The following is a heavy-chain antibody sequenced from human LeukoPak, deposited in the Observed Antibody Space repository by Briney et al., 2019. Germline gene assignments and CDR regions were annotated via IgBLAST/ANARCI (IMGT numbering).Heavy chain of an antibody. CDR1: GGSINRSNYY. Sequence: SQTLSLTCTVSGGSINRSNYYWGWFRQPPGKGLEYIAHIYDSGTTYYNPSLKSRVTISVAASKDQFSLMLISVTAADTAVYYCASGSQSGYWGQGTLVTVSS. J-gene: IGHJ4*02. D-gene: IGHD2-15*01. CDR3: ASGSQSGY. CDR2: IYDSGTT. V-gene: IGHV4-39*01.